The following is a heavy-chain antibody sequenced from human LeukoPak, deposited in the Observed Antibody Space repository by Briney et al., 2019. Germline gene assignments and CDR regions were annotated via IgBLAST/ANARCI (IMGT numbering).Heavy chain of an antibody. CDR1: GFTFSSYE. CDR3: ARDALNYYDSSGYYYVDYFDY. CDR2: ISSSGRTI. J-gene: IGHJ4*02. Sequence: PGGSLRLSCAASGFTFSSYEMNWVRQAPGKGLEWVSYISSSGRTIYYADSVKGRFTISRDNAKNSLYLQMNSLRAEDTAVYYCARDALNYYDSSGYYYVDYFDYWGQGTLVTVSS. V-gene: IGHV3-48*03. D-gene: IGHD3-22*01.